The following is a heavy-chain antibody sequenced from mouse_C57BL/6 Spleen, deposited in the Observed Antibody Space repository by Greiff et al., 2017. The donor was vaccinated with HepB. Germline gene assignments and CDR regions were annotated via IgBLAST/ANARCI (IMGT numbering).Heavy chain of an antibody. CDR2: IYPGDGDT. J-gene: IGHJ2*01. Sequence: QVQLQQSGPELVKPGASVKISCKASGYAFSSSWMNWVKQRPGKGLEWIGRIYPGDGDTNYNGKFKGKATLTADKSSSTAYMQLSSLTSEDSAVYFCASYYYGSGGYWGQGTTLTVST. CDR1: GYAFSSSW. V-gene: IGHV1-82*01. D-gene: IGHD1-1*01. CDR3: ASYYYGSGGY.